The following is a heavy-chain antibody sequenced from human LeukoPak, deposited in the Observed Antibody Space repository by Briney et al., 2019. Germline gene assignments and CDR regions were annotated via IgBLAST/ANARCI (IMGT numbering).Heavy chain of an antibody. CDR1: GYTFTGYY. Sequence: ASVKVSCKTSGYTFTGYYLQWVRQAPGQGLEWMGWINPNSGGTNYAQKFQGRVTMTRDTSISTAYMELSSLRSEDTAVYYCATAGMILSSRWFDPWGQGTLVTVSS. CDR2: INPNSGGT. CDR3: ATAGMILSSRWFDP. J-gene: IGHJ5*02. V-gene: IGHV1-2*02. D-gene: IGHD2-15*01.